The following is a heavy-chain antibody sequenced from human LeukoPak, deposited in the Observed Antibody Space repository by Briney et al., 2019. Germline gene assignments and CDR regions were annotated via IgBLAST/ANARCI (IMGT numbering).Heavy chain of an antibody. Sequence: KSSETLSLTCTVSGGSISSSSYYWGWIRQPPGKGLEWIGSIYYSGSTYYNPSLKSRVTISVDTSKNQFSLKLSSGTPADTAVYYCGSRLGGGPVIFDYWGQGTLVPVS. D-gene: IGHD2/OR15-2a*01. CDR1: GGSISSSSYY. CDR2: IYYSGST. J-gene: IGHJ4*02. CDR3: GSRLGGGPVIFDY. V-gene: IGHV4-39*01.